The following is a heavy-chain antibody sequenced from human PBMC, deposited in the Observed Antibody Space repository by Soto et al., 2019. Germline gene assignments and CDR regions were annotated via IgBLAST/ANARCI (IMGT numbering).Heavy chain of an antibody. CDR3: ARDEEEYYYDTSGYSYPNFDY. CDR2: ISWSGGST. D-gene: IGHD3-22*01. CDR1: GFTFSNYA. Sequence: PVGSLRLSCAASGFTFSNYAMSWVRQAPGKGLEWVSGISWSGGSTYYADSVKGRFTISRDNSKNTLYLQMNSLRAEDTAVYYCARDEEEYYYDTSGYSYPNFDYWGQGTLVTVSS. J-gene: IGHJ4*02. V-gene: IGHV3-23*01.